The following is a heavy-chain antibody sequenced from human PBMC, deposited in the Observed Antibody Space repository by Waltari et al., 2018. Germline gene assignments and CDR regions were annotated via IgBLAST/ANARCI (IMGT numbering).Heavy chain of an antibody. J-gene: IGHJ3*01. D-gene: IGHD2-15*01. Sequence: QVVLQESGPGLVKPSETLSLTCSVSGYSMNNYLWPWIRQHPGKGLEWIGYISYSGTTNYNPSLKSRVTISLDTSKNQFSLKLNSVTAADSAVYYCAREPGYCRGGSCYFSGDNAYDVWGRGTMVTVSS. V-gene: IGHV4-59*01. CDR2: ISYSGTT. CDR1: GYSMNNYL. CDR3: AREPGYCRGGSCYFSGDNAYDV.